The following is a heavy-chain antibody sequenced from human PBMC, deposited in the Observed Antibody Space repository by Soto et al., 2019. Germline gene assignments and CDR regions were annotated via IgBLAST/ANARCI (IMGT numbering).Heavy chain of an antibody. D-gene: IGHD1-26*01. Sequence: SETLSLTCSVSGGDITSDNYWSWIRQPPGKGLEWIGEIYHSGSTNYNPSLKSRVTISVDKSKNQFSLKLSSVTAAGTAVYYCARGVKWELKLYHYYGMDVWGQGTTVTVSS. CDR3: ARGVKWELKLYHYYGMDV. CDR1: GGDITSDNY. V-gene: IGHV4-4*02. J-gene: IGHJ6*02. CDR2: IYHSGST.